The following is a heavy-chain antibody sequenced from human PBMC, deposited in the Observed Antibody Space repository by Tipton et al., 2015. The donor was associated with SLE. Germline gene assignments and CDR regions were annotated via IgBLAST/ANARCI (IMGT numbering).Heavy chain of an antibody. CDR3: ARGSYCDY. Sequence: SLRLSCAASGFTFSSYAMHWVRQAPGKGLEWVAVISYDGSNKYYADSVKGRFTISRDNSKNTLYPQMDSLRAEDTAVYYCARGSYCDYWGQGTLVTVSS. J-gene: IGHJ4*02. CDR1: GFTFSSYA. V-gene: IGHV3-30*04. CDR2: ISYDGSNK.